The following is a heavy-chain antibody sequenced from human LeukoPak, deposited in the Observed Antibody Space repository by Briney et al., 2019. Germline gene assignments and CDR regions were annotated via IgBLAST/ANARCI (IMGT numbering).Heavy chain of an antibody. CDR1: GFTFSGSD. CDR3: TREDRQWLVQDWFDP. D-gene: IGHD6-19*01. J-gene: IGHJ5*02. Sequence: GGSLRLSCAASGFTFSGSDMHWVRQASGKGLEWVGRIRRKGNSYATAYAASVKGRFTISRDDSKNTAYLQMNSLKIEDTAVYYCTREDRQWLVQDWFDPWGQGTLVTVSS. CDR2: IRRKGNSYAT. V-gene: IGHV3-73*01.